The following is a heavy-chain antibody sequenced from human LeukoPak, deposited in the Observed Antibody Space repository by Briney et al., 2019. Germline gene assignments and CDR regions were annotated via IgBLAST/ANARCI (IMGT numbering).Heavy chain of an antibody. J-gene: IGHJ6*02. CDR3: ARHGGLLWFGELLSNYYYYYGMDV. Sequence: PSETLSLTCTVSGGSISSYYWSWIRQPPGKGLEWIGYIYYSGSTNYNPSLKSRVTISVDTSKNQFSLKLSSVTAADTAVYYCARHGGLLWFGELLSNYYYYYGMDVWGQGTTVTVSS. CDR2: IYYSGST. D-gene: IGHD3-10*01. V-gene: IGHV4-59*08. CDR1: GGSISSYY.